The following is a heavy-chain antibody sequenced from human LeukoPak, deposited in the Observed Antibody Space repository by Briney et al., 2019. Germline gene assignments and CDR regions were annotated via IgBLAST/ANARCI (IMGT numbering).Heavy chain of an antibody. CDR1: GGSLSSYH. V-gene: IGHV4-59*01. CDR2: IYYSGST. J-gene: IGHJ4*02. CDR3: ARERSGAFAH. D-gene: IGHD3-10*01. Sequence: PSETLSLTCTVSGGSLSSYHRSWIRQPPGKGLEWIGYIYYSGSTNYNPSLKSRVTISVDTSKNQFSLKLSSVTAADTAVYYCARERSGAFAHWGQGTLVTVSS.